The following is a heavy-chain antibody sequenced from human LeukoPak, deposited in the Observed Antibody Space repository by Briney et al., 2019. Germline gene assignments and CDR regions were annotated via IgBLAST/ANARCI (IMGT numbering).Heavy chain of an antibody. J-gene: IGHJ4*02. Sequence: PGGSLRLSCAASGFTFSSYSMNWVRQAPGKGLEWVSYISSSSSTIYYADSVKGRFTISRDNAKNSLYLQMNSLRAEDTAVYYCARVHDYYDSSGYLGVWGQGTLVTVSS. CDR1: GFTFSSYS. D-gene: IGHD3-22*01. V-gene: IGHV3-48*01. CDR2: ISSSSSTI. CDR3: ARVHDYYDSSGYLGV.